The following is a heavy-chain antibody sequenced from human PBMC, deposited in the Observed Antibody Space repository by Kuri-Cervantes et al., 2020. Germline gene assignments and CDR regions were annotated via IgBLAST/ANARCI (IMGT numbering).Heavy chain of an antibody. J-gene: IGHJ4*02. CDR2: IYYSGST. CDR1: TFSSYA. CDR3: ARRIRRWLQGYYFDY. Sequence: TFSSYAMSWVRQAPGKGLEWIGSIYYSGSTYYNPSLKSRVTISVDTSKNQFSLKLGSVTAADTAVYYCARRIRRWLQGYYFDYWGQGTLVTVSS. D-gene: IGHD5-12*01. V-gene: IGHV4-39*01.